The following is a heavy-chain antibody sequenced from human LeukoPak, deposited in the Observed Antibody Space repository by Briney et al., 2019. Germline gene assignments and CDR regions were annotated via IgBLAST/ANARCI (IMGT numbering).Heavy chain of an antibody. CDR1: GYSFTSYW. J-gene: IGHJ6*02. D-gene: IGHD5-18*01. V-gene: IGHV5-10-1*01. CDR3: ARALTPYSYGSEYYYYYGMDV. CDR2: IDPSDSYT. Sequence: GESLKISCKGSGYSFTSYWISWVRQMPGKGLEWMGRIDPSDSYTNYSPSFQGHVTISADKSISTAYLQWSSLKASDTAMYYCARALTPYSYGSEYYYYYGMDVWGQGTTVTVSS.